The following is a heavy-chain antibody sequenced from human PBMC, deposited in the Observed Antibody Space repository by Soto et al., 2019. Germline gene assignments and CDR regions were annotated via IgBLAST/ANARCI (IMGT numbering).Heavy chain of an antibody. CDR1: GGSTDRFY. CDR3: ARQGYYDLLSGYYLFDY. V-gene: IGHV4-59*08. Sequence: SETLSLTCTVSGGSTDRFYWSWVRQPPGKGLEWIGYVSYSGSTTYNPSLKSRVIVSIDTSKNQFSLKLTSVTAADTAVYYCARQGYYDLLSGYYLFDYWGQGILVTFS. CDR2: VSYSGST. D-gene: IGHD3-3*01. J-gene: IGHJ4*02.